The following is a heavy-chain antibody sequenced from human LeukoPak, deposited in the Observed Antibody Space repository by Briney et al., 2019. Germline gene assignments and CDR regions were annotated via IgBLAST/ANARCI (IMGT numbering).Heavy chain of an antibody. Sequence: KPSETLSLTCAVYGGSFSGYYWSWIRQPPGKGLEWVGEITHSGSTNYNPSLKSRVTISVDTSKNQFSLKLSSVTAADTAVYYCARARGYDYVRGSYRPPIAPFGDRGQGTLVTVSS. CDR1: GGSFSGYY. CDR3: ARARGYDYVRGSYRPPIAPFGD. D-gene: IGHD3-16*02. CDR2: ITHSGST. J-gene: IGHJ4*02. V-gene: IGHV4-34*01.